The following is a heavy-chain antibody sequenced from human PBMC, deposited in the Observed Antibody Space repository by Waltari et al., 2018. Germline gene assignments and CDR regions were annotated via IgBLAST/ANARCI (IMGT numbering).Heavy chain of an antibody. Sequence: QVQLQESGPGLVKPSQTLSLTCTVSGGSISSGSYYWSWIRQPAGKGLEWIGRIYTSGSTNYNPSLKSRVTISVDTSKNQFSLKLSSVTAADTAVYYCAREPADTAMVPLDYWGQGTLVTVSS. D-gene: IGHD5-18*01. CDR2: IYTSGST. J-gene: IGHJ4*02. CDR3: AREPADTAMVPLDY. CDR1: GGSISSGSYY. V-gene: IGHV4-61*02.